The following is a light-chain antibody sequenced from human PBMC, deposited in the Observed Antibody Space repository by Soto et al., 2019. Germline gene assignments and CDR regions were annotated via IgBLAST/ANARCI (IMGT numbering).Light chain of an antibody. CDR2: KIS. V-gene: IGKV2-24*01. Sequence: DIVMTQTPLSSPVTLGQPASISCRSSQSLVHSDGNTSLSWLQQRPGQPPRLRIYKISTRFSGVPDRFSGSGAGTDFTLRISRLEAEDGVVYYCMQATQFPLTFGGGTKVDI. CDR3: MQATQFPLT. J-gene: IGKJ4*01. CDR1: QSLVHSDGNTS.